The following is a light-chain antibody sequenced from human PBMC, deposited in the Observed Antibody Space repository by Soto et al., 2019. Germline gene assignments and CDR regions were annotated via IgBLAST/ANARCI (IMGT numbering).Light chain of an antibody. V-gene: IGLV2-14*01. CDR1: SSDVGAYNY. CDR2: DVS. CDR3: KSYTTGSTYV. J-gene: IGLJ1*01. Sequence: QSVLAQPASVSGSPGQSIAISCTGISSDVGAYNYVSWYQQHPGKAPKLIIFDVSNRPSGVSNRFSGSKSGDTASLTISRLQAEDEADYFCKSYTTGSTYVFGTGTKVTVL.